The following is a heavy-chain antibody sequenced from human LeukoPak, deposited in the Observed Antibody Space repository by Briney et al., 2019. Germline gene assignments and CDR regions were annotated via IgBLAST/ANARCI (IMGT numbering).Heavy chain of an antibody. CDR3: ARRLDY. CDR1: GFTFDDYG. Sequence: GGSLRLSCAASGFTFDDYGMSWVRQAPGKGLEWVANIKQDGSEKYYVDSVKGRFTISRDNAKNSLYLQMNSLRAEDTAVYYCARRLDYWGQGTLVTVSS. V-gene: IGHV3-7*01. J-gene: IGHJ4*02. CDR2: IKQDGSEK.